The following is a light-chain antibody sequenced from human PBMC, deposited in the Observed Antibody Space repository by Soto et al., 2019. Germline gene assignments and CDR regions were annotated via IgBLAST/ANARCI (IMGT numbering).Light chain of an antibody. CDR1: QYINNW. CDR3: QHYNDYVVWT. V-gene: IGKV1-5*01. CDR2: DVS. Sequence: DIQMTQSTSTLSASVGDRVTISCRASQYINNWLAWYQQKPGKAPNLLIYDVSSLVSGVPSRFSGSGSGTEFTLTISSLQPDDFATYYCQHYNDYVVWTFGQGIKVDIK. J-gene: IGKJ1*01.